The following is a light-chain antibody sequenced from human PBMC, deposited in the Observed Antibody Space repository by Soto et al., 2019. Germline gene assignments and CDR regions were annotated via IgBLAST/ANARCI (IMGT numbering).Light chain of an antibody. J-gene: IGKJ1*01. CDR3: QQYGSSGT. Sequence: DIVMTQSPLSLAVTLGQPATISCRSSQGLVHSDGNTYLNWFQQRPGQSPRRLIYRVSNRDSGVPDRFSGSGSGTDFTLKISRVEAEDFAVYYCQQYGSSGTFGQGTKVDIK. CDR2: RVS. V-gene: IGKV2-30*02. CDR1: QGLVHSDGNTY.